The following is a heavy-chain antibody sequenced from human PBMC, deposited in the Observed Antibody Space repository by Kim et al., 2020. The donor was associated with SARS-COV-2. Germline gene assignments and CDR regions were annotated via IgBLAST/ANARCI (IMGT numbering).Heavy chain of an antibody. J-gene: IGHJ4*02. CDR3: ARRDSGWYYFDY. V-gene: IGHV5-51*01. Sequence: RYSPSFQGQGTISAAKSISTAYLQWSSLKASDTAMYYCARRDSGWYYFDYWGQGTLVTVSS. D-gene: IGHD6-19*01.